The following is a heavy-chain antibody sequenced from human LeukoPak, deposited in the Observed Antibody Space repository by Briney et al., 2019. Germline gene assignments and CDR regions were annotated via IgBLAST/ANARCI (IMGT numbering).Heavy chain of an antibody. CDR1: GFTFSSYA. CDR3: ARAATGNDY. D-gene: IGHD3-10*01. V-gene: IGHV3-30-3*01. Sequence: GGSLRLSCAASGFTFSSYAMHWVRQAPGKVLEWMAVISYDGSNKYYADSVKGRFTISRDNSKNTLYLQMNSLRAEDTAVYYCARAATGNDYWGQGTLVTVSS. CDR2: ISYDGSNK. J-gene: IGHJ4*02.